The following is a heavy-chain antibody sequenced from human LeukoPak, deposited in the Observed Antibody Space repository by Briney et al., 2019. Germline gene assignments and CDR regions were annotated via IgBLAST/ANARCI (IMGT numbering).Heavy chain of an antibody. CDR1: GFTFSSYW. CDR2: IKQDGSER. V-gene: IGHV3-7*01. D-gene: IGHD1-7*01. CDR3: ASDSGELGSTLPFDY. Sequence: GGSLRLSCAGSGFTFSSYWMSWVRQAPGKGLEWVANIKQDGSERFYVDTVKGRFTISRDNAKNSLYLQMNSLRAEDTAVYYCASDSGELGSTLPFDYWGQGTLVTVSS. J-gene: IGHJ4*02.